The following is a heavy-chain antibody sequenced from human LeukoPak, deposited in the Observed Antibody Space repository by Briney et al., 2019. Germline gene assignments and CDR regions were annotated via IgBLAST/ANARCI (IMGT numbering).Heavy chain of an antibody. Sequence: PSETLSLTCTVSGGSISSYYWSWIRQHPGKGLEWIGCISYSGTTYYNPSLKSRLTISLDTSENQFSLELSSVTAADTAVYYCARAAWRGTNSRDAFDIWGLGTVVTVSS. CDR1: GGSISSYY. V-gene: IGHV4-59*06. D-gene: IGHD4/OR15-4a*01. CDR3: ARAAWRGTNSRDAFDI. CDR2: ISYSGTT. J-gene: IGHJ3*02.